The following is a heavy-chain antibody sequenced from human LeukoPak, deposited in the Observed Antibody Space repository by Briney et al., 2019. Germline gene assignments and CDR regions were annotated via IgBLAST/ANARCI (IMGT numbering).Heavy chain of an antibody. D-gene: IGHD5-12*01. CDR1: GYIFTSYY. V-gene: IGHV1-46*01. CDR3: ARESRYVSGYGHSDNAFDI. Sequence: ASVKVSCKASGYIFTSYYMHWVRQAPGQGLEWMGIINPRGGSTSYAQKFQGRVTMTRDTSTSTVYMELSSLRSEDTAVYYCARESRYVSGYGHSDNAFDIWGQGTMVTVSS. CDR2: INPRGGST. J-gene: IGHJ3*02.